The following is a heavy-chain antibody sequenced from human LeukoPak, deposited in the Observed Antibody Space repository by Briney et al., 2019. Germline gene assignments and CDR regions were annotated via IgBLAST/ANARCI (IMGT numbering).Heavy chain of an antibody. CDR2: INPNSGGT. CDR1: GYTFTSYY. D-gene: IGHD3-10*01. V-gene: IGHV1-2*02. CDR3: ARMENFGSPYGMDV. Sequence: GASVKVSCEASGYTFTSYYMHWVRQAPGQGLEWMGWINPNSGGTNYAQKFQGRVTMTRDTSISTAYMELSRLRSDDTAVYYCARMENFGSPYGMDVWGQGTTVTVSS. J-gene: IGHJ6*02.